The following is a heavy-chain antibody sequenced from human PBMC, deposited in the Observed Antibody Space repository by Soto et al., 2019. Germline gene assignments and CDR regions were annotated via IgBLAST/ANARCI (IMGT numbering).Heavy chain of an antibody. CDR3: ARDYRIDYYDSSGYYSDY. D-gene: IGHD3-22*01. CDR2: ISSSSSYI. Sequence: GGSLRLSCAASGFTFSSYSMNWVRQAPGKGLEWVSSISSSSSYIYYADSVKGRFTISRDNAKNSLYLQMNSLRAEDTAVYYCARDYRIDYYDSSGYYSDYWGQGTLVTVSS. J-gene: IGHJ4*02. V-gene: IGHV3-21*01. CDR1: GFTFSSYS.